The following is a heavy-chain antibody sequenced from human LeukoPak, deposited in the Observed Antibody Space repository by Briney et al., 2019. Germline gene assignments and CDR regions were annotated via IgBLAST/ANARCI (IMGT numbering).Heavy chain of an antibody. CDR2: INHSGST. Sequence: SETLSLTCAVYGGSFSGYYWSWIRQPPGKGLEWIGEINHSGSTNYNPSLKSRVTISVDTSKNQFSLKLSSVTAADTAVYYCASHYYGSGSYANNWFDPWGQGTLVAVSS. J-gene: IGHJ5*02. V-gene: IGHV4-34*01. D-gene: IGHD3-10*01. CDR3: ASHYYGSGSYANNWFDP. CDR1: GGSFSGYY.